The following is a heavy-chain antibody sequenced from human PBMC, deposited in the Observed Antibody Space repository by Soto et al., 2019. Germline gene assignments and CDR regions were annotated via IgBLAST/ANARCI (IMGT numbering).Heavy chain of an antibody. V-gene: IGHV4-39*01. CDR1: GVSINSNVHY. J-gene: IGHJ4*02. Sequence: SETLSLTCTVSGVSINSNVHYWGWVRQSPGKGLEWIGSIFYSGSTYHNPSLESRVSISVDTPENRFSLKVTSVTAADTGIYYCARHPFGGYAFDSWGQGTRDPVSS. CDR3: ARHPFGGYAFDS. D-gene: IGHD3-16*01. CDR2: IFYSGST.